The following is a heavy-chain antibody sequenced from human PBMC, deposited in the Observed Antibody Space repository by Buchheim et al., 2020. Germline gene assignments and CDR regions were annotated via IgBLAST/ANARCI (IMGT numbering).Heavy chain of an antibody. Sequence: QVQLVQSGAEVKKPGSSVKVSCKASGGTFSSYAISWVRQAPGQGLEWMGGIIPIFGTANYEQKFQGRVTITADKSTSTAYMELSSLRSEDTAVYYCATDIVVVTAIMVRGYYYGMDVWGQGTT. J-gene: IGHJ6*02. V-gene: IGHV1-69*06. CDR1: GGTFSSYA. CDR3: ATDIVVVTAIMVRGYYYGMDV. D-gene: IGHD2-21*02. CDR2: IIPIFGTA.